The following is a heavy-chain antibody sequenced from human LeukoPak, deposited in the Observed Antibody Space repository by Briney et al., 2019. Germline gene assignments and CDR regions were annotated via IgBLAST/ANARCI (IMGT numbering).Heavy chain of an antibody. CDR3: AKDIGARGSYAFDI. CDR2: IRGSGGST. J-gene: IGHJ3*02. D-gene: IGHD1-26*01. Sequence: GVSLRLSCAASGFTFCSFAMSWVRQAPGKGPEWVSAIRGSGGSTYYADSVKGRLTISRDNSKNTLYLQMNSLRAEDTAVYYCAKDIGARGSYAFDIWGQGTMVTVSS. V-gene: IGHV3-23*01. CDR1: GFTFCSFA.